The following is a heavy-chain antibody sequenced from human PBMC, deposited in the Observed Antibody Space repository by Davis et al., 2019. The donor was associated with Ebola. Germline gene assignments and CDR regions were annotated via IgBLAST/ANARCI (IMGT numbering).Heavy chain of an antibody. CDR1: GFTFSDYY. CDR2: ISSSGSII. CDR3: ARLTGSYPNWFDP. Sequence: PGGSLRLSCAASGFTFSDYYMSWIRQAPGKGLEWVSYISSSGSIIYYADSVKGRFTISRDNGKNSLYLQMNSLRAEDTAIYYCARLTGSYPNWFDPWGQGTLVTVSS. D-gene: IGHD1-26*01. V-gene: IGHV3-11*04. J-gene: IGHJ5*02.